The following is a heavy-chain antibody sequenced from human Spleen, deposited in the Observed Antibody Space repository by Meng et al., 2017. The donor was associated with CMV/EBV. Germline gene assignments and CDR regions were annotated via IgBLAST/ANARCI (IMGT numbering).Heavy chain of an antibody. CDR3: AKDHSASWYRDYFDY. J-gene: IGHJ4*02. V-gene: IGHV3-23*01. CDR1: GFSFSSNA. D-gene: IGHD6-13*01. Sequence: SGFSFSSNAMSWVRQAPGKGLEWVSAITASGGSTYHADSVKGRFTISRDNSKNTLYLQMNSLRAEDAAVYFCAKDHSASWYRDYFDYWGQGTLVTVSS. CDR2: ITASGGST.